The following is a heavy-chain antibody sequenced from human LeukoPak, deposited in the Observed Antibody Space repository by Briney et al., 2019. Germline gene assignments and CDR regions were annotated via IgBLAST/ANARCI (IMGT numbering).Heavy chain of an antibody. D-gene: IGHD3-10*01. Sequence: ASVKVSCKASGYTFTGYYMHWVRQAPGQGLEWMGWINPNSGGTNYAQKFQGRVTMTRNTSISTAYMELSSLRSEDTAVYYCARGWAVRGVMKIDPWGQGTLVTVSS. CDR2: INPNSGGT. CDR3: ARGWAVRGVMKIDP. CDR1: GYTFTGYY. V-gene: IGHV1-2*02. J-gene: IGHJ5*02.